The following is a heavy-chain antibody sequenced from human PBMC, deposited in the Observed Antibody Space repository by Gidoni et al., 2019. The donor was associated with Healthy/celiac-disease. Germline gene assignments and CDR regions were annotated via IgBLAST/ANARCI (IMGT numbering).Heavy chain of an antibody. J-gene: IGHJ4*02. CDR3: TRDQGGGNIVLMVYTKKRFDY. CDR2: IRSKAYGGTT. Sequence: EVQLVESGGGLVQPGRSLRLSCTASGFTFGDYAMGWFRQAPGKGLEWVGFIRSKAYGGTTEYAASGKGRFTISRDDSKSIAYLQMNSLKTEDTAVYYCTRDQGGGNIVLMVYTKKRFDYWGQGTLVTVSS. V-gene: IGHV3-49*03. D-gene: IGHD2-8*01. CDR1: GFTFGDYA.